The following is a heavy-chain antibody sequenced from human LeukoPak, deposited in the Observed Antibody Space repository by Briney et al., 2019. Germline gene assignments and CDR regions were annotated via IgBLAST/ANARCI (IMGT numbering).Heavy chain of an antibody. CDR2: ISSSSSTI. CDR3: ARSGGSGYDAFDI. CDR1: GFTFSSYS. D-gene: IGHD5-12*01. J-gene: IGHJ3*02. V-gene: IGHV3-48*04. Sequence: GGSLRLSCAASGFTFSSYSMNWVRQAPGKGLEWVSYISSSSSTIYYADSVKGRFTISRDNAKNSLYLQMNSLRAEDTAVYYCARSGGSGYDAFDIWGQGTMVTVSS.